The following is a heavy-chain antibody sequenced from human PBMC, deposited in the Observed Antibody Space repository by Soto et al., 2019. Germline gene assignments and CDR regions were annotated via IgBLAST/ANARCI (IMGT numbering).Heavy chain of an antibody. J-gene: IGHJ6*02. Sequence: GGSLRLSCAASGFTFSSYGMHWVRQAPGKGLEWVAVIWYDGSNKYYADSVKGRFTISRDNSKNTLYLQMNSLRAEDTAVYHCAREHSSGWYADYYYGMDVWGQGPTVTVSS. CDR2: IWYDGSNK. CDR3: AREHSSGWYADYYYGMDV. CDR1: GFTFSSYG. D-gene: IGHD6-19*01. V-gene: IGHV3-33*01.